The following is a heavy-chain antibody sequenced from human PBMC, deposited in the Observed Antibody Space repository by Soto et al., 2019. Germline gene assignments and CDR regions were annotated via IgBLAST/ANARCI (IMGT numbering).Heavy chain of an antibody. CDR3: ARDLKYSSGWYLDS. Sequence: GTSVKVSCKASGYTFTSYGISWVRQAPGQGLEWMGWISAYNGNTNYAQKLQGRVTMTTDTSTSTAYMELRSLRSDDTAVYYCARDLKYSSGWYLDSWGQGTLVTVSS. D-gene: IGHD6-19*01. J-gene: IGHJ4*02. CDR1: GYTFTSYG. CDR2: ISAYNGNT. V-gene: IGHV1-18*01.